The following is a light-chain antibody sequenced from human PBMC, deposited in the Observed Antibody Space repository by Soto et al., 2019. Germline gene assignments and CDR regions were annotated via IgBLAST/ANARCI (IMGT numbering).Light chain of an antibody. J-gene: IGLJ2*01. CDR2: DVN. CDR1: SSDIGGYDY. Sequence: QSALTQPASVSGSPGQSITLSCTGTSSDIGGYDYVSWYQRHPGKAPKLIIYDVNNRPSGVSNRFSGSKSGNTASLTISWVQADDEEDYYCTSSSSGSSPVVFGGGTKLTVL. CDR3: TSSSSGSSPVV. V-gene: IGLV2-14*01.